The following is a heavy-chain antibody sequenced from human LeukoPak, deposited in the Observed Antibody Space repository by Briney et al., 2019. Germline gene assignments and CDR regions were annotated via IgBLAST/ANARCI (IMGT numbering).Heavy chain of an antibody. V-gene: IGHV3-23*01. D-gene: IGHD2-21*02. J-gene: IGHJ4*02. CDR3: AKDFTVVVTAIVDY. Sequence: GGSLRLSCAASVFTFSSYAMSWVRQAPGKGLEWVSAISGSGGSTYYADSVKGRFTISRDNSKNTLYLQMNSLRAEDTAVYYCAKDFTVVVTAIVDYWGQGTLVTVSS. CDR2: ISGSGGST. CDR1: VFTFSSYA.